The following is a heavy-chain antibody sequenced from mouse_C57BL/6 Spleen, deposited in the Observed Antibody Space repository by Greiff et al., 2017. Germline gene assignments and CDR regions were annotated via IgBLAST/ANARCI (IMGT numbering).Heavy chain of an antibody. CDR3: TRTGLMVYYFDY. Sequence: EVHLVESGGGLVQPGGSMKLSCAASGFTFSDAWMDWVRQSPEKGLEWVAEIRNKANNHATYYAESVKGRFTISRDDSKSSVYLQMNSLRAEDTGIYYCTRTGLMVYYFDYWGQGTTLTVSS. D-gene: IGHD1-1*02. CDR1: GFTFSDAW. J-gene: IGHJ2*01. CDR2: IRNKANNHAT. V-gene: IGHV6-6*01.